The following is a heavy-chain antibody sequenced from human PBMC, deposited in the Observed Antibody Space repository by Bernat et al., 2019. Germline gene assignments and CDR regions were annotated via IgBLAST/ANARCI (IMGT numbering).Heavy chain of an antibody. CDR1: GYAFSCCA. J-gene: IGHJ2*01. CDR2: ISNGGGNT. CDR3: ARGAGMEVHNWYFDL. Sequence: EVQLVESGGDLVQPGGSLSLSCAASGYAFSCCAVTWVRQAPGKGLEWVSTISNGGGNTYYADSVKGRFTISRENSKNTLFLQMNSVRDDDTAIYYCARGAGMEVHNWYFDLWGRGTLVTVSS. V-gene: IGHV3-23*04. D-gene: IGHD3-3*01.